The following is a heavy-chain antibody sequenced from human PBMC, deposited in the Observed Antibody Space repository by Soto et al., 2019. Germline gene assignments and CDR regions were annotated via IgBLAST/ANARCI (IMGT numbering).Heavy chain of an antibody. Sequence: WASVKVSCRASGGTFSSYAISWVRQAPGQGLEWMGGIIPIFGTADYAQKFQGRVTITADESTSTAYMELSSLRSEDTAVYYCARASSPHYYYYGMDVWGQGTTVTVSS. D-gene: IGHD6-6*01. V-gene: IGHV1-69*13. CDR2: IIPIFGTA. CDR3: ARASSPHYYYYGMDV. CDR1: GGTFSSYA. J-gene: IGHJ6*02.